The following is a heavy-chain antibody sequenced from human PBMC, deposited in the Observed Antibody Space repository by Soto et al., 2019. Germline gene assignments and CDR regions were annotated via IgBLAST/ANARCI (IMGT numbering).Heavy chain of an antibody. V-gene: IGHV1-69*13. J-gene: IGHJ4*02. CDR3: AKEAGDH. D-gene: IGHD3-10*01. CDR2: IIPMFDIK. Sequence: SVKVSCKTSGGNFNTYALTWVRQAPGQGLEWIGGIIPMFDIKNVAQRFQGRVTLNADDSMTTAYMEMTSLRSDDTAVYYCAKEAGDHWGQGTLVTVSS. CDR1: GGNFNTYA.